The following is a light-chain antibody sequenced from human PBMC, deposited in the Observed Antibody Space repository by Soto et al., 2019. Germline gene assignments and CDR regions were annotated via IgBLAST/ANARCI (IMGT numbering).Light chain of an antibody. V-gene: IGKV4-1*01. Sequence: LVTPSADSLSVSLGERAPINCKSSQSVLRSSNKKNYLGWYQQKAGQPRNLLIYWAPTREAGVPDRYSGSGSGTDFTLTISSLQAEDVAVYYCQQYYNTPPNFGQGTRLEIK. J-gene: IGKJ5*01. CDR1: QSVLRSSNKKNY. CDR2: WAP. CDR3: QQYYNTPPN.